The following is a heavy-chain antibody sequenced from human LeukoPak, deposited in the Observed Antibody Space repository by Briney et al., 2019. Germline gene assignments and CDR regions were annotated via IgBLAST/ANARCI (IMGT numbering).Heavy chain of an antibody. CDR2: INWNGGST. CDR3: ARNYYGSGILSGGFDY. V-gene: IGHV3-20*04. D-gene: IGHD3-10*01. CDR1: GFTFDDYG. Sequence: TGGSLRLSCAASGFTFDDYGMSWVRQAPGKWLEWVSGINWNGGSTGYADSVKGRFTISRDNAKNSLYLQMNSLRAEDTALYYCARNYYGSGILSGGFDYWGQGTLATVSS. J-gene: IGHJ4*02.